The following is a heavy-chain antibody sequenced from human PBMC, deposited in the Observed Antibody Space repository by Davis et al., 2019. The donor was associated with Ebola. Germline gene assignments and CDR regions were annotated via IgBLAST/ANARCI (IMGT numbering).Heavy chain of an antibody. Sequence: GESLKISCAASGFTFSSYSMNWVRQAPGKGLEWVSYISSSSSTIYYADSVKGRFTISRDNAKNSLYLQMNSLRDEDTAVYYCARDLSVIGDYYFDYWGQGTLVTVSS. CDR1: GFTFSSYS. CDR3: ARDLSVIGDYYFDY. V-gene: IGHV3-48*02. J-gene: IGHJ4*02. CDR2: ISSSSSTI. D-gene: IGHD4-17*01.